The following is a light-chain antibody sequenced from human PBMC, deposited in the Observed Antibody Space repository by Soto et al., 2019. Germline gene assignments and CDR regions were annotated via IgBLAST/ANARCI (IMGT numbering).Light chain of an antibody. CDR1: QSVSNN. Sequence: EVVLTQSPATLSLSPGERVTLSCRASQSVSNNFSCYQQKPGQAPRLLIYDAATRAASIPARFSGSGSGTDFTLTISSLEPDDFAVYYCQQRSDSPLTFDGGTKVEIK. V-gene: IGKV3-11*01. J-gene: IGKJ4*01. CDR3: QQRSDSPLT. CDR2: DAA.